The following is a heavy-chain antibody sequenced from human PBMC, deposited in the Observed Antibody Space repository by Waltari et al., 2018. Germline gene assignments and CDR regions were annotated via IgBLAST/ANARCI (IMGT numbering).Heavy chain of an antibody. J-gene: IGHJ3*02. Sequence: EGPLVESGGGLVPPGGSLDLSCAAHGFAFSSFCIHWVRQDPGQVLVWVSRINRDGSDTSYADSVRGRFTVSRDNAKNMVYLQMKSLRAEDTAIYYCTRDSPSWIWGQGTMVSVSS. CDR2: INRDGSDT. CDR3: TRDSPSWI. CDR1: GFAFSSFC. V-gene: IGHV3-74*01.